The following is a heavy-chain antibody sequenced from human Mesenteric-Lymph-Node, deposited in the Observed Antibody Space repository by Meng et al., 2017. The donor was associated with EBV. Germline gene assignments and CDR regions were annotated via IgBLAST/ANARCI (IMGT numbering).Heavy chain of an antibody. V-gene: IGHV1-69-2*01. D-gene: IGHD2-8*02. Sequence: EVPLVQSGADVKRPGATVKISXKVSGYTFTDYHMHWVQQAPGKGLEWMGLVDPENGETKYAEKFQDRVTITADTTTDTVYMELSSLISEDTAMYYCATDLGCTGSACYLGFDYWGQGTLVTVSS. J-gene: IGHJ4*02. CDR3: ATDLGCTGSACYLGFDY. CDR1: GYTFTDYH. CDR2: VDPENGET.